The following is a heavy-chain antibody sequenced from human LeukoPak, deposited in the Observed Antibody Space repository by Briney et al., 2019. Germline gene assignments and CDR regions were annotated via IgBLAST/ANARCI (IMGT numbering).Heavy chain of an antibody. D-gene: IGHD4-17*01. J-gene: IGHJ4*02. CDR1: GFTFSSYG. CDR2: IRYDGRNK. V-gene: IGHV3-30*02. CDR3: AKEIWPTVTTPGHTHFDY. Sequence: GGSLRLSCAASGFTFSSYGMHWVRQAPGKGLEWVAFIRYDGRNKYYADSVKGRFTISRDNSKNTLCLQMNSLRAEDTAVYYCAKEIWPTVTTPGHTHFDYWGQGTLVTVSS.